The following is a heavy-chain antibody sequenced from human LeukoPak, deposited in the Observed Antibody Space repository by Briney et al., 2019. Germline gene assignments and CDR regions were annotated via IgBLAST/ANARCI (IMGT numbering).Heavy chain of an antibody. J-gene: IGHJ5*02. CDR2: ISGSGGST. CDR1: GFTFSSYA. D-gene: IGHD2-2*01. Sequence: GGSLRLSCAASGFTFSSYAMSWVRQAPGKGLEWVSAISGSGGSTYYADSVKGRFTISRDNAKNSLYLQMNSLRAEDTAVYYCARLTLGCSSTSCYAWGQGTLVTVSS. CDR3: ARLTLGCSSTSCYA. V-gene: IGHV3-23*01.